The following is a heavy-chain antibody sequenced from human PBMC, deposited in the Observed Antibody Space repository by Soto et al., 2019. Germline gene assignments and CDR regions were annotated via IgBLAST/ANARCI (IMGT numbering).Heavy chain of an antibody. CDR3: ARARGDVWSGYPGGNWFDP. V-gene: IGHV1-69*01. CDR1: GGTFSSYA. CDR2: IIPSFGTA. J-gene: IGHJ5*02. Sequence: QVQLVQSGAEVKKPGSSVKVSCKASGGTFSSYAISWVRQAPGQGLEWMVGIIPSFGTANYAQKFQGRVTITADESTSTAYMELSSLRSEDTAVYYCARARGDVWSGYPGGNWFDPWGQGTLVTVSS. D-gene: IGHD3-3*01.